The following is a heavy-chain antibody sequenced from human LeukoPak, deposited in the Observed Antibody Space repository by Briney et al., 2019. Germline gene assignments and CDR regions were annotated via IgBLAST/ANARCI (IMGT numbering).Heavy chain of an antibody. Sequence: ASVKVSCKASGYTFTGYYMHWVRQAPGQGLEWMGWINPNSGGTNYAQKFQGRVTMTRDTSISTAYMELSRLRSGDTAVYYCARGAYDYVWGSYRYRYYFDYWGQGTLVTVSS. V-gene: IGHV1-2*02. D-gene: IGHD3-16*02. CDR3: ARGAYDYVWGSYRYRYYFDY. CDR2: INPNSGGT. J-gene: IGHJ4*02. CDR1: GYTFTGYY.